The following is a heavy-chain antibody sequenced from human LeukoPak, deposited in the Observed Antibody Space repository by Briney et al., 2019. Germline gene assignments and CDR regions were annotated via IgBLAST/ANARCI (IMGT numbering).Heavy chain of an antibody. CDR1: GYTFTSYD. V-gene: IGHV1-8*03. D-gene: IGHD2-15*01. CDR3: ARGAIGWIGFARILKDYFDY. CDR2: RNPNSGNT. Sequence: GASVKVSCKASGYTFTSYDINGVRQATGHGLEWRGWRNPNSGNTGYAQKFQGGVTITRNTTISTDYTELSSLRSQDTAVYYCARGAIGWIGFARILKDYFDYWGQGTLATVSS. J-gene: IGHJ4*02.